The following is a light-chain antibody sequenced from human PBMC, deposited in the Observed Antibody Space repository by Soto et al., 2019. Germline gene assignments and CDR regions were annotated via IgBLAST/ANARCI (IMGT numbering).Light chain of an antibody. CDR2: KAS. J-gene: IGKJ1*01. CDR3: QHYNSYSEA. Sequence: DIQMTQSPSTLSGSVGDRVTITCLASQTISSWLAWYQKKPGKAPKLLIYKASTLKSGVPSRLRGSGSGTEFTLTISSLQPDECATYDCQHYNSYSEAFGQGTKVDIK. CDR1: QTISSW. V-gene: IGKV1-5*03.